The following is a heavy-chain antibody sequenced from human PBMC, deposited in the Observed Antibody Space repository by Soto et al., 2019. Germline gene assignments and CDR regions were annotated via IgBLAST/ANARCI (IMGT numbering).Heavy chain of an antibody. V-gene: IGHV1-69*01. J-gene: IGHJ6*02. CDR3: ARDDIVVVPAAKGYYDGMDV. CDR2: IIPIFGTA. D-gene: IGHD2-2*01. Sequence: QVQLVQSGAEVKKPGSSVKVSCKASGGTFSSYAISWVRQAPGQGLEWMGGIIPIFGTANYAQKFQGRVTISAGESTSTAYIELSSLSSEDTAVYYCARDDIVVVPAAKGYYDGMDVWGQGTTVTVSS. CDR1: GGTFSSYA.